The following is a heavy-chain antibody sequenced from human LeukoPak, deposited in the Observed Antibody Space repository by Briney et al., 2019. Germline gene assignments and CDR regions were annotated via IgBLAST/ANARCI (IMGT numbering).Heavy chain of an antibody. Sequence: GGSLRFSCAASGFTFSSYAMSWVRQAPGKGLEWVSAISGGGGSTSYADSWKGRFTISRDNSKNTLYLQMNSLRAEDTAVYYCARVVVAATQGYGDRPAYYFDYWGQGTLVTVSS. CDR1: GFTFSSYA. V-gene: IGHV3-23*01. CDR2: ISGGGGST. J-gene: IGHJ4*02. D-gene: IGHD2-15*01. CDR3: ARVVVAATQGYGDRPAYYFDY.